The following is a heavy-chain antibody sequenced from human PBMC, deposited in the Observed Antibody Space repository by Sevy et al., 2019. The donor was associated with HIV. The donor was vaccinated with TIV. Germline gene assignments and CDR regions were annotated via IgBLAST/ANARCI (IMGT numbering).Heavy chain of an antibody. Sequence: ASVKVSCKASGYTFTGYYMHWVRQAPGQGLEWMGWINPNSGGTNYAQKFQGRVTMTRDTSISTAYMELSRLRSDDTAVYYCARGIQRRSTMIVVVIPYHYYYGMDVWGQGTTVTVSS. J-gene: IGHJ6*02. CDR1: GYTFTGYY. D-gene: IGHD3-22*01. CDR3: ARGIQRRSTMIVVVIPYHYYYGMDV. V-gene: IGHV1-2*02. CDR2: INPNSGGT.